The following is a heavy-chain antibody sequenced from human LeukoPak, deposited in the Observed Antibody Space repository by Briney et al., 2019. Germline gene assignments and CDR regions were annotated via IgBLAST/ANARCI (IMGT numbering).Heavy chain of an antibody. D-gene: IGHD3-22*01. J-gene: IGHJ5*02. CDR3: ARASIGYYYDSSGSEYNWFDP. CDR2: IYYTGST. CDR1: GGSISTYY. Sequence: PSETLSLTCTVSGGSISTYYWSWVRQPPGKGLEWIGYIYYTGSTNYSPSLKSRVTISVDMSKNQFSLKLSSVTAADTAVYYCARASIGYYYDSSGSEYNWFDPWGQGTLVTVSS. V-gene: IGHV4-59*08.